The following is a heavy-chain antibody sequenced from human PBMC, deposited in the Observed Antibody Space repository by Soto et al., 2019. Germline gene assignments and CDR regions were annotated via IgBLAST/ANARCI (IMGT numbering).Heavy chain of an antibody. J-gene: IGHJ4*02. CDR1: GFTFSSYA. D-gene: IGHD3-3*01. V-gene: IGHV3-23*01. CDR2: ISGSGGST. Sequence: PGGSLRLSCTASGFTFSSYAMSWVRQAPGKGLEWVSAISGSGGSTYYADSVRGRFTISRDNSKNTLYLQMNSLRAEDTAVYYCAAPIFGVVIINYWGQGTLVTVSS. CDR3: AAPIFGVVIINY.